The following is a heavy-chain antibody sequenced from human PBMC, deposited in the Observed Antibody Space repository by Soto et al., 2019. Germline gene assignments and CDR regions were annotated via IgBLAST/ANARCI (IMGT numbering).Heavy chain of an antibody. J-gene: IGHJ3*02. CDR2: INPSGGST. Sequence: ASVKVSCKASGYIFTSYYMHRVRQAPGQGLEWMGIINPSGGSTSYAQKFQGRVTMTRDTSTSTVYMELSSLRSEDTAVYYCAGGSGWDDAFDIWGQGTMVTVSS. CDR1: GYIFTSYY. CDR3: AGGSGWDDAFDI. D-gene: IGHD6-19*01. V-gene: IGHV1-46*01.